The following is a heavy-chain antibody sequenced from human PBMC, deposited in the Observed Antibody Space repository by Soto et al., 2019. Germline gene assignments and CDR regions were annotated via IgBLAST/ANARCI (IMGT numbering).Heavy chain of an antibody. V-gene: IGHV1-58*01. Sequence: SVKVSCKASGFTFTSSAVQWGRQARGQRLLWIGWIVVGSGNTNYAQKFQERVTITRDMSTSTAYMELSSLRSEDTAVYCCAAPSGGYSYAFDIWGQGTMVT. CDR3: AAPSGGYSYAFDI. CDR2: IVVGSGNT. J-gene: IGHJ3*02. D-gene: IGHD5-18*01. CDR1: GFTFTSSA.